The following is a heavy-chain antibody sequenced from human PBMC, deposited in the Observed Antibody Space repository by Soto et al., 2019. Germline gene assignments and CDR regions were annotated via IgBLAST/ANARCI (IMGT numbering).Heavy chain of an antibody. J-gene: IGHJ4*02. CDR3: ARDRYYDSSGYSQFDY. CDR1: GGSVSSGSYY. CDR2: IYYSGST. D-gene: IGHD3-22*01. V-gene: IGHV4-61*01. Sequence: SETLSLTCTVSGGSVSSGSYYWSWIRQPPGKGLEWIGYIYYSGSTNYNPSLKSRVTISVDTSKNQFSLKLSSVTAADTAVYYCARDRYYDSSGYSQFDYWGQGTLVTVSS.